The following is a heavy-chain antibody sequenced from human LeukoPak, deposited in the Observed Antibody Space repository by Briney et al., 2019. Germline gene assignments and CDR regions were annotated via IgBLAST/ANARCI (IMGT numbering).Heavy chain of an antibody. CDR3: ARTVFGSSSPTRYYYYMDV. V-gene: IGHV4-4*07. J-gene: IGHJ6*03. CDR2: ISTSWST. CDR1: GGSVSGYY. D-gene: IGHD2-2*01. Sequence: SETLSFTCSGSGGSVSGYYWGWIRQPPGKELKWIGRISTSWSTNYNTDLQSRINISLDNSKNQCSLTLNSVNAAEPAIYFCARTVFGSSSPTRYYYYMDVWGKGTTVTVSS.